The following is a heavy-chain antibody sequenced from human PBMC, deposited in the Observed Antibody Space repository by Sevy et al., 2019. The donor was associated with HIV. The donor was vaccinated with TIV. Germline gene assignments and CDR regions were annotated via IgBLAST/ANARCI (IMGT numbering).Heavy chain of an antibody. Sequence: GVSLRLSCAASGFTFSNAWMSWVRQAPGKGLEWVGRIKSKTDGGTTDYAAPVKGRFTISRDDSKNTLYLQMNSLKTEDTAVYYCTTGFYFYDSSGYYYWGQGTLVTVSS. CDR2: IKSKTDGGTT. V-gene: IGHV3-15*01. D-gene: IGHD3-22*01. CDR3: TTGFYFYDSSGYYY. CDR1: GFTFSNAW. J-gene: IGHJ4*02.